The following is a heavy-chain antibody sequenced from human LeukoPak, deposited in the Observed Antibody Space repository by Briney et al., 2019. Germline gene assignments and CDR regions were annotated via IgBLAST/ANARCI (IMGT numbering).Heavy chain of an antibody. J-gene: IGHJ6*02. CDR3: ARDATKYNSNLGGYYYYGMDV. CDR2: ISSSSSTI. V-gene: IGHV3-48*01. Sequence: PGGSLRLSCAASGFTFSSYSMNWVRQAPGKGLEWVSYISSSSSTIYYADSVKGRFTISRDNAKNSLYLQMNSLRAEDTAVYYCARDATKYNSNLGGYYYYGMDVWGQGTTVTVS. CDR1: GFTFSSYS. D-gene: IGHD1-7*01.